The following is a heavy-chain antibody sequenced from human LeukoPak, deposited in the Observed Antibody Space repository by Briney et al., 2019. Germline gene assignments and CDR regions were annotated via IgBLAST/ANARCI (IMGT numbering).Heavy chain of an antibody. Sequence: ASVKVSCKASGYTFTSYYMHWVRQAPGQGLEWMGIINPSGGSTSYAQKFQGRVTMTRDMSTSTVYMELSSLRSEDTAVYYCARDTPHYYDSIFNNWFDPWGQGTLVTVSS. CDR3: ARDTPHYYDSIFNNWFDP. J-gene: IGHJ5*02. CDR2: INPSGGST. V-gene: IGHV1-46*01. CDR1: GYTFTSYY. D-gene: IGHD3-22*01.